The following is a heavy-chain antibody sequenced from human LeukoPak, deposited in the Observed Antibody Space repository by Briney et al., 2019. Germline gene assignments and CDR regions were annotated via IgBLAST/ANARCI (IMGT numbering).Heavy chain of an antibody. V-gene: IGHV3-30-3*01. CDR2: IPYDGSNK. J-gene: IGHJ3*02. CDR3: ARLQTTVVTRDAFDI. CDR1: GFTFSSYA. Sequence: GGSLRLSCAASGFTFSSYAMHWVRQAPGKGLEWVAVIPYDGSNKYYADSVKGRFTISRDNSKNTLYLQMNSLRAEDTAVYYCARLQTTVVTRDAFDIWGQGTMVTVSS. D-gene: IGHD4-23*01.